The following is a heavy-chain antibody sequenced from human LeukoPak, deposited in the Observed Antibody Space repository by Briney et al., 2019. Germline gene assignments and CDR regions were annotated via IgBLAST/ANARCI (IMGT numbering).Heavy chain of an antibody. CDR3: AKDGGPVTTSSFDY. D-gene: IGHD4-17*01. CDR1: GFTFDDYA. CDR2: ISWNSGSI. V-gene: IGHV3-9*01. J-gene: IGHJ4*02. Sequence: GRSLRLSCAASGFTFDDYAMHWVRQAPGKGLEWVSGISWNSGSIGYADSVKGRFTISRDNAKNSLYLQMNSLRAEDTALYYCAKDGGPVTTSSFDYWGQGTLVTVSS.